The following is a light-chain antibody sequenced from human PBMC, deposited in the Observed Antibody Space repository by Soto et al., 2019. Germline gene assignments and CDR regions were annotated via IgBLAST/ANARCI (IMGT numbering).Light chain of an antibody. Sequence: DIQMTQSPSSLSGSLGDTVTITCRSSQSISNHLNWYQQKPGKVPKLLIYAASTLEDGIPSRFTGSGSGTDFTLTIRSLQPEDFATYYCQQSYSTAITFGQGTRLEI. CDR2: AAS. J-gene: IGKJ5*01. CDR3: QQSYSTAIT. CDR1: QSISNH. V-gene: IGKV1-39*01.